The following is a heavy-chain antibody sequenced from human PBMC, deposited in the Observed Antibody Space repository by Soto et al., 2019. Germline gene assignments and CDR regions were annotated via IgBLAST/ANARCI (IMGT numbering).Heavy chain of an antibody. Sequence: GGSLRLSCAASGFTFSSYDMHWVRQATGKGLEWVSAIGTAGDTYYPGSVKGRFTISRENAKNSLYLQMNSLRAEDTAVYYCARGTRSIAARPWGYYYYYGMDVWGQGTTVTVSS. CDR1: GFTFSSYD. CDR3: ARGTRSIAARPWGYYYYYGMDV. CDR2: IGTAGDT. D-gene: IGHD6-6*01. V-gene: IGHV3-13*01. J-gene: IGHJ6*02.